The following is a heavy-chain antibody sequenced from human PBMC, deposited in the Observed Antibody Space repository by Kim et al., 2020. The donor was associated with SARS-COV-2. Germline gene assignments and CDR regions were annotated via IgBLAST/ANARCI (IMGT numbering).Heavy chain of an antibody. CDR2: MNPNSGDT. CDR3: ARGGSSSWKGGHWFDP. D-gene: IGHD6-13*01. V-gene: IGHV1-2*06. J-gene: IGHJ5*02. CDR1: GYTFTGYY. Sequence: ASVKVSCKPSGYTFTGYYIHWVRQAPGQGLEWMGRMNPNSGDTNSAQKFQGRVTMTRDTSTSTAYMELSRLRSDDTAVYYCARGGSSSWKGGHWFDPWGQGTLVTVSS.